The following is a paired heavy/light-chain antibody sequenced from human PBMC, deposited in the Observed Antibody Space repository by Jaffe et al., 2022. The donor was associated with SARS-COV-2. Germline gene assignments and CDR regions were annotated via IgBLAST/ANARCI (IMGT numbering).Heavy chain of an antibody. CDR3: ARHPPYSSSGTFDP. CDR2: IYYSGTT. D-gene: IGHD6-6*01. V-gene: IGHV4-59*08. J-gene: IGHJ5*02. CDR1: GGSLSNYY. Sequence: QVQLQESGPGLVKPSETLSLTCTVSGGSLSNYYWSWIRQPPGKGLEWIGYIYYSGTTNYNPSLESRVTISLDTSRNQFSLRLSSVTAADTAVYYCARHPPYSSSGTFDPWGQGTLLTVSS.
Light chain of an antibody. V-gene: IGKV3-20*01. CDR1: QSVSSSY. Sequence: EIVLTQSPGTLSLSPGERATLSCRASQSVSSSYLAWYQQKPGQAPRVLIYGASSRATGIPDRFSGSGSGTDFTLTISRLEPEDFAVYYCQQYGSSPQTFGQGTKVEIK. J-gene: IGKJ1*01. CDR3: QQYGSSPQT. CDR2: GAS.